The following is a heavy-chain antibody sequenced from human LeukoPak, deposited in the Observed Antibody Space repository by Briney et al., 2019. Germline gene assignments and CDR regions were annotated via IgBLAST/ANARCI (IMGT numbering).Heavy chain of an antibody. CDR1: GFTFSGYG. Sequence: GRSLRLSCAASGFTFSGYGMHWVRQAPGKGLEWVAVIWNDGSNKYYADSVKGRFTISRDNAKNSLYLQMNSLRAEDTAVYYCVREVRSVDYWGQGTLVTVSS. CDR2: IWNDGSNK. CDR3: VREVRSVDY. J-gene: IGHJ4*02. V-gene: IGHV3-33*01.